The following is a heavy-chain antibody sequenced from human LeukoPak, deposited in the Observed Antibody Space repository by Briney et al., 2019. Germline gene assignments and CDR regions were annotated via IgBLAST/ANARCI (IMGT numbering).Heavy chain of an antibody. D-gene: IGHD2/OR15-2a*01. V-gene: IGHV4-59*12. CDR1: GGSISSYY. J-gene: IGHJ4*02. CDR3: ARSSYASGGEFDY. Sequence: SETLSLTCTVSGGSISSYYWSWIRQPPGKGLQWIGYIYYSGSTNYNPSLKSRVTISVDTSKNQFSLKLSSVTAADTAVYYCARSSYASGGEFDYWGQGTLVTVSS. CDR2: IYYSGST.